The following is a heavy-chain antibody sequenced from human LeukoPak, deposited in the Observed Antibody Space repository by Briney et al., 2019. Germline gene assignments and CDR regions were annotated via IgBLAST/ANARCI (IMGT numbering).Heavy chain of an antibody. CDR3: AKAHIAVAGTPHDYYYGMDV. J-gene: IGHJ6*02. V-gene: IGHV3-23*01. D-gene: IGHD6-19*01. CDR2: ISGSGGST. CDR1: GFTFSSYA. Sequence: PGGSLRLSCAAPGFTFSSYAMSWVRQAPGKGLEWVSAISGSGGSTYYADSVKGRFTISRDNSKNTLYLQMNSLRAEDTAVYYCAKAHIAVAGTPHDYYYGMDVWGQGTTVTVSS.